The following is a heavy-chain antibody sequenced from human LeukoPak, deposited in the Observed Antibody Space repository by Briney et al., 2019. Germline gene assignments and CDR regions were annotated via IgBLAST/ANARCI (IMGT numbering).Heavy chain of an antibody. CDR1: GFTVSSNF. V-gene: IGHV3-53*01. D-gene: IGHD4/OR15-4a*01. CDR2: IYSDNT. Sequence: GGSLRLSCTVSGFTVSSNFMSWVRQAPGKGLEWVSFIYSDNTHYSDSVKGRFTISRDNYKNTLYLQMNSLRAEDTAVYYCARRAGAYSHPYDYWGQGTLVTVSS. CDR3: ARRAGAYSHPYDY. J-gene: IGHJ4*02.